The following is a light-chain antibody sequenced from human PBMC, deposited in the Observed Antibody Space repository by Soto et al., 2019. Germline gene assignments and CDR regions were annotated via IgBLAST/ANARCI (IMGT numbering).Light chain of an antibody. Sequence: DIQMTQSPSSLSASVGDRVTITCQASQDIGNYLNWYQQKPGKAPKLLISDASNLEVGVPLRFSGSGSVTHFTVTINSPQTEDSATYYCQQYDVLPLSFGPGTKVYI. J-gene: IGKJ3*01. V-gene: IGKV1-33*01. CDR1: QDIGNY. CDR2: DAS. CDR3: QQYDVLPLS.